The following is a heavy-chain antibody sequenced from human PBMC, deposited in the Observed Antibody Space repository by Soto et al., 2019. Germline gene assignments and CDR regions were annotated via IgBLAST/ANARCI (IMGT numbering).Heavy chain of an antibody. D-gene: IGHD2-2*01. V-gene: IGHV1-69*01. J-gene: IGHJ6*02. CDR2: IIPISETT. CDR1: GGTFSSYA. Sequence: QVQLVQSGAEVKKPGSSVKVSCKASGGTFSSYAISWVRQAPGQGLEWMGGIIPISETTNYAQKFQGRVTITAHESKSTAYMELISLRSEDTAVYYCARSQGSSTSLAIYYYYCCGMDVWGQGTTVTVSS. CDR3: ARSQGSSTSLAIYYYYCCGMDV.